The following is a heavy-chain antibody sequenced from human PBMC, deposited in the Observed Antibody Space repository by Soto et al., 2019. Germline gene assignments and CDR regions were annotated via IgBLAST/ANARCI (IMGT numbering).Heavy chain of an antibody. J-gene: IGHJ6*02. D-gene: IGHD7-27*01. Sequence: GGSLRLSCADSGFTFSRDAMSGGRQAPGKGLEWVSAISDSGDSTYYADSVKGRFTISRDNSKNTLYLQMNSLRAEDTAVYYCAKWGNDWGYYYYGMDVWGPGTTVTVSS. V-gene: IGHV3-23*01. CDR1: GFTFSRDA. CDR3: AKWGNDWGYYYYGMDV. CDR2: ISDSGDST.